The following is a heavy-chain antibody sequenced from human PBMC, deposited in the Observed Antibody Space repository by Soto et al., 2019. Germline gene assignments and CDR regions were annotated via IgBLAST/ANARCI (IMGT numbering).Heavy chain of an antibody. V-gene: IGHV3-30*04. J-gene: IGHJ4*02. Sequence: GGSLRLSCAASGFTFSSYAMHWVRQAPGKGLEWVAVISYDGRYKYYADSVKGRFTISRDNSKNTQYLQVNSLRVEDTAVYYCARDRGVVVVAAHYFDYWGQGTLVTVSS. CDR2: ISYDGRYK. CDR3: ARDRGVVVVAAHYFDY. D-gene: IGHD2-15*01. CDR1: GFTFSSYA.